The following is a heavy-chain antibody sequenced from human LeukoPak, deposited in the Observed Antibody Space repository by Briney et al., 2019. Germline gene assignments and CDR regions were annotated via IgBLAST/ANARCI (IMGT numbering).Heavy chain of an antibody. D-gene: IGHD6-13*01. CDR3: ASGGSSRPFYFDY. CDR2: INPNSGGK. V-gene: IGHV1-2*02. CDR1: GYTFSGYY. J-gene: IGHJ4*02. Sequence: ASVTVSCTASGYTFSGYYMHWVRQAPGQGLEWMGGINPNSGGKNYAQKMQGRVTITRDTTKSTAYMELSRLRSDDTAVYYCASGGSSRPFYFDYWGQGTLVTVSS.